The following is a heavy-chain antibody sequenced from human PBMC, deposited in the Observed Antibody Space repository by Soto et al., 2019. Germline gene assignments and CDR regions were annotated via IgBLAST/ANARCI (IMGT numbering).Heavy chain of an antibody. J-gene: IGHJ6*02. CDR3: SRHRHGDSFYYYGMDV. CDR2: IYPGDSDT. Sequence: GVPLRVSRKGAGGRCTGYWGGWMSQMPGKGLEWMGIIYPGDSDTRYSPSFQGQVTISADKSISTAYLQWSSLKASDTAMYYCSRHRHGDSFYYYGMDVWGQGTTVIVSS. V-gene: IGHV5-51*01. D-gene: IGHD7-27*01. CDR1: GGRCTGYW.